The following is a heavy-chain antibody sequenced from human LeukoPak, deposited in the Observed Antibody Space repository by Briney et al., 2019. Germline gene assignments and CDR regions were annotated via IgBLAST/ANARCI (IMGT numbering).Heavy chain of an antibody. CDR1: GFTLSSYN. CDR2: ISSSSTNI. CDR3: AKNRQVTLPMVNWFDP. Sequence: GGSPRLSCADSGFTLSSYNMNWVRQAPGKGLEWVSFISSSSTNIYYADSVKGRFTISRDNAKNSVYLQMNNLRVEDTAVYYCAKNRQVTLPMVNWFDPWGQGTLVTVSS. J-gene: IGHJ5*02. D-gene: IGHD2-15*01. V-gene: IGHV3-21*04.